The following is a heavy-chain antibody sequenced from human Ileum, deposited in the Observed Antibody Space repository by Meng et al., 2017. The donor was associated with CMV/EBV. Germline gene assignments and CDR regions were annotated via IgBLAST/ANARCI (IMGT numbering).Heavy chain of an antibody. Sequence: GGSLRLSCATSGFTFSRYWMHWVRQVPGKGLVWVSRISSDGTNVVYADSVRGRFAISRDDAKNTLYLQMNSLRVEDTAVYYCAKDKDSSSWYGHFQHWGQGTLVTVSS. V-gene: IGHV3-74*01. CDR2: ISSDGTNV. CDR1: GFTFSRYW. J-gene: IGHJ1*01. CDR3: AKDKDSSSWYGHFQH. D-gene: IGHD6-13*01.